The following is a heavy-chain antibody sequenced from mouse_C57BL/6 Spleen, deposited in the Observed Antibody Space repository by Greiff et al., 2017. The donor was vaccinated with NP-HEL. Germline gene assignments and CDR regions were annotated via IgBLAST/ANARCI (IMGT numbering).Heavy chain of an antibody. D-gene: IGHD2-3*01. CDR3: ASQGDGYSFDY. Sequence: QVQLQQPGAELVRPGSSVKLSCKASGYTFTSYWMHWVKQRPIQGLEWIGNIDPSDSETHYNQKFKDKATLTVDKSSSTAYMQLSSLTSEDSAVYYCASQGDGYSFDYGGQGTTLTVSS. J-gene: IGHJ2*01. CDR1: GYTFTSYW. CDR2: IDPSDSET. V-gene: IGHV1-52*01.